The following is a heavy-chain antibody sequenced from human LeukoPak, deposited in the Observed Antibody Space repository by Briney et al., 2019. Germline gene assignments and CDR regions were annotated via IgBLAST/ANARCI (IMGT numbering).Heavy chain of an antibody. Sequence: GGSLRLSCTASGFSFSGHWMHWARQLPGKGLVWVSRISPTGSTTSYADSVKGRFTVSRDNAKNTLYLQVNNLRAGDTAVYYCAKVRRIVVPPAPSHYSYGMDLWGQGTTVTVSS. CDR1: GFSFSGHW. D-gene: IGHD2-2*01. J-gene: IGHJ6*02. CDR3: AKVRRIVVPPAPSHYSYGMDL. CDR2: ISPTGSTT. V-gene: IGHV3-74*01.